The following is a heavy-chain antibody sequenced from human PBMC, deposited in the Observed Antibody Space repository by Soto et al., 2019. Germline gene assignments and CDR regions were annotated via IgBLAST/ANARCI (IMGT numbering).Heavy chain of an antibody. CDR3: ARDLGRDGYTYTRDDAFDI. CDR1: GGTFSSYA. V-gene: IGHV1-69*13. D-gene: IGHD3-16*01. CDR2: IIPIFGTA. J-gene: IGHJ3*02. Sequence: SVKVSCKASGGTFSSYAISWVRQAPGQGLEWMGGIIPIFGTANYAQKFQGRVTITADESTSTAYMELSSLRSEDTAVYYCARDLGRDGYTYTRDDAFDIWGPGTMVTVSS.